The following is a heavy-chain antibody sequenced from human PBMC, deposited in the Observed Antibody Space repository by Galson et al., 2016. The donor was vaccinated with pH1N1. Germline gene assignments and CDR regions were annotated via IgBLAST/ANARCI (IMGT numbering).Heavy chain of an antibody. CDR3: AKVAGYFSGWYDY. CDR2: IRWNSGSI. J-gene: IGHJ4*02. D-gene: IGHD6-19*01. V-gene: IGHV3-9*01. CDR1: GFTFDDYA. Sequence: SLRLSCAASGFTFDDYAMHWVRQGPGKGLEWVSGIRWNSGSIGYADSVKGRFTISRENTKNSLYLQMISPRAEDTALYYCAKVAGYFSGWYDYCGQGTLVTVSS.